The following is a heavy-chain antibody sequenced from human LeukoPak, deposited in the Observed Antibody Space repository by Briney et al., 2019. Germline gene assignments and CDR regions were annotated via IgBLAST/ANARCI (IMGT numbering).Heavy chain of an antibody. CDR2: INPSGGST. Sequence: ASVKVSCKASGYTFTSYYMHWVRQAPGQGREWRGIINPSGGSTSYAQKFQGRVTMTRETSTSTVYMELSSLRSEDTAVYYCASNAFWRGYYWFDPWGQGTLVTVSS. V-gene: IGHV1-46*01. J-gene: IGHJ5*02. CDR3: ASNAFWRGYYWFDP. CDR1: GYTFTSYY. D-gene: IGHD3-3*01.